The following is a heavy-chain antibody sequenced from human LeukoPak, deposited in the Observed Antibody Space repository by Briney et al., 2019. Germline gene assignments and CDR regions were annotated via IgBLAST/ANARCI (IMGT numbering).Heavy chain of an antibody. CDR3: AKVILIAAAHGDFIDL. J-gene: IGHJ5*02. V-gene: IGHV3-53*01. CDR1: GFTVRSNY. D-gene: IGHD6-6*01. CDR2: LYSFGDT. Sequence: GSLRLSCAVSGFTVRSNYMAWVRQAPGKGLECVSILYSFGDTYYADSVQGRFTISRDNSKNTLYLQMSSLRADDTAIYYCAKVILIAAAHGDFIDLWGQGTLVSVSS.